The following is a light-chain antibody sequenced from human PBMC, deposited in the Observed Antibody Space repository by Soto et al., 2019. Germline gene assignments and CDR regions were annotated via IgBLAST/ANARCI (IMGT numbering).Light chain of an antibody. J-gene: IGKJ4*01. CDR1: QSVSSN. CDR2: VAS. CDR3: QQYNVWPLT. V-gene: IGKV3-15*01. Sequence: EIVMTQSPATLSVSPGERATLSCRASQSVSSNLAWYQQKPGQTPKLLTYVASTRATGIPARFSGSGSGTEFTLTISSLQSEDFAVYYWQQYNVWPLTFGGGTKVEFK.